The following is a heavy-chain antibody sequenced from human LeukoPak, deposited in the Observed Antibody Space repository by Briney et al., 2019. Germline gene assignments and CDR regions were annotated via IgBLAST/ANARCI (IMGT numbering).Heavy chain of an antibody. D-gene: IGHD3-22*01. V-gene: IGHV1-8*01. CDR2: MNPNSGNT. Sequence: GASVKVSCKASGYTFTSYDINWVRQATGQGLEWMGWMNPNSGNTGYAQKFQGRVTMTRNTSISTAYMELSSLRSEDTAVYYCARGPSNYYDSSGSMGRWGQGTLVTVSS. J-gene: IGHJ4*02. CDR3: ARGPSNYYDSSGSMGR. CDR1: GYTFTSYD.